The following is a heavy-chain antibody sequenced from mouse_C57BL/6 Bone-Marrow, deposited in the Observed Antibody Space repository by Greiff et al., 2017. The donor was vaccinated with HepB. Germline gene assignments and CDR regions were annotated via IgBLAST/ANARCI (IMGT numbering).Heavy chain of an antibody. CDR2: SRNKANDYTT. CDR1: GFTFSDFY. V-gene: IGHV7-1*01. CDR3: ARDAIRAYAMDY. Sequence: EVQRVESGGGLVQSGRSLRLSCATSGFTFSDFYMEWVRQAPGKGLEWIAASRNKANDYTTEYSASVKCRFIVSRDTSQSILYLQMNALRAEDTAIYYCARDAIRAYAMDYWGQGTSVTVSS. J-gene: IGHJ4*01.